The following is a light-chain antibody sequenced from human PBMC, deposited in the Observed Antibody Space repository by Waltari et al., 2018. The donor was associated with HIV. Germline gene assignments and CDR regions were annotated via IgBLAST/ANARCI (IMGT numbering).Light chain of an antibody. J-gene: IGLJ3*02. V-gene: IGLV2-14*01. CDR1: SSGIGTYIS. CDR3: SSYTNTSTLV. CDR2: DAN. Sequence: QSALTQPASVSGSLGQSITISCIGTSSGIGTYISVSWYQPHPDKSPKLVVFDANLRPSRVPFRFSGSKSGNTASLTISGLQAEDEADYYCSSYTNTSTLVFGGGTKVTVL.